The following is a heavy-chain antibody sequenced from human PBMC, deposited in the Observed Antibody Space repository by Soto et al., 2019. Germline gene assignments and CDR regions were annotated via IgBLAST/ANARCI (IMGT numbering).Heavy chain of an antibody. D-gene: IGHD3-3*01. CDR3: AREKRGLYDIHIDYDFWSGYVYYYYGMDV. J-gene: IGHJ6*02. CDR2: INPSGGST. Sequence: GASVKVSCKASGYTFTSYYMHWVRQAPGQGLEWMGIINPSGGSTSYAQKFQGRVTMTRDTSTSTVYMELSSLRSEDTAVYYCAREKRGLYDIHIDYDFWSGYVYYYYGMDVWGQGTTVTVSS. V-gene: IGHV1-46*03. CDR1: GYTFTSYY.